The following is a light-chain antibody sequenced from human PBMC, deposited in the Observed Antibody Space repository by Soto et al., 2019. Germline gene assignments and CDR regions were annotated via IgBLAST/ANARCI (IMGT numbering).Light chain of an antibody. Sequence: QSVLTQPPSASGTPGQRVTISCSGRSSNIGSNTVNWYQQLPGTAPKLLIYSNNQRPSGVPDRFSGSKSGTSASLAISGLQSEDEAAYYCAAWDDSLNGRVFGGGTKLTVL. CDR3: AAWDDSLNGRV. CDR1: SSNIGSNT. CDR2: SNN. J-gene: IGLJ3*02. V-gene: IGLV1-44*01.